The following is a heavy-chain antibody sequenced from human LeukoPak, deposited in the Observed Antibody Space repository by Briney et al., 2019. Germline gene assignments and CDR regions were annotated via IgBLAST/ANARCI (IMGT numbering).Heavy chain of an antibody. CDR3: AREGDDRSGLTA. CDR2: ISYDGSNK. CDR1: GFTFSSYG. Sequence: PGRSLRLSCAASGFTFSSYGMHWVRQAPGKGLEWVAVISYDGSNKYYADSVKGRFTISRDNSKNTLYLQMNSLRAEDTAVYYYAREGDDRSGLTAWGQGTLVTVSS. V-gene: IGHV3-30*03. J-gene: IGHJ5*02. D-gene: IGHD3-22*01.